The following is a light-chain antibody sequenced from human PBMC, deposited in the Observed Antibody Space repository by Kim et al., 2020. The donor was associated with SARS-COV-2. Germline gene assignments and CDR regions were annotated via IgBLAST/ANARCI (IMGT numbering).Light chain of an antibody. Sequence: PERSVTLSCSETRCVLGGLNYVSCYHQHPGNAPKLIIYEVIKRPSGVPDRFSGSKSGNTASLTVSGLQAEDEADYYCTTHGGYNYVFGTGTKVTVL. CDR3: TTHGGYNYV. CDR2: EVI. J-gene: IGLJ1*01. V-gene: IGLV2-8*01. CDR1: RCVLGGLNY.